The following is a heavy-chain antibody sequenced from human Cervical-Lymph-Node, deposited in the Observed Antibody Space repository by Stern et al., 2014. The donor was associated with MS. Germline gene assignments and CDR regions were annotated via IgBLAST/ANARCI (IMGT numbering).Heavy chain of an antibody. V-gene: IGHV1-69*16. CDR2: ISPGLDSV. Sequence: VQLVQSGAELKKPGSSVQVSCTTSGGIFISSTITWVRQVPGQGLEGLGDISPGLDSVDYAQEFQGRFTLTADDSTNTVYMELTSLQSGDTAMYYCARDGFDSGSALAFWGQGTLVTVSS. J-gene: IGHJ4*02. D-gene: IGHD6-19*01. CDR3: ARDGFDSGSALAF. CDR1: GGIFISST.